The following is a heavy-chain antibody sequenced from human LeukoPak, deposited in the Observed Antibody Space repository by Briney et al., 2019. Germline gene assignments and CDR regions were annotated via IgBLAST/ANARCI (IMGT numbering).Heavy chain of an antibody. CDR3: ARGGYSSGWYPREYYFDY. V-gene: IGHV4-59*12. CDR2: IYYSGST. Sequence: SETLSLTCTVSGGSISSYYWSWIRQPPGKGLEWIGYIYYSGSTNYNPSLKSRVTISVDTSKNQFSLKLSSVTAADTAVYYCARGGYSSGWYPREYYFDYWGQGTLVTVSS. CDR1: GGSISSYY. J-gene: IGHJ4*02. D-gene: IGHD6-19*01.